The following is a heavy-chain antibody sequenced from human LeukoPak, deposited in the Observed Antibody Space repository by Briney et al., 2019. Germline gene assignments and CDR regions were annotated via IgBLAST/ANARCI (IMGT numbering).Heavy chain of an antibody. J-gene: IGHJ4*02. V-gene: IGHV7-4-1*02. CDR2: IIPKTGNP. Sequence: VASVRVSCKASGYTFTSYAMTWVRQAPGQEIEWMERIIPKTGNPTNVQGFIGRLFLSLDTSVSTAYLQISSLTAEDTAMYYCAREATLDYLGQGTLVTVSS. D-gene: IGHD1-26*01. CDR1: GYTFTSYA. CDR3: AREATLDY.